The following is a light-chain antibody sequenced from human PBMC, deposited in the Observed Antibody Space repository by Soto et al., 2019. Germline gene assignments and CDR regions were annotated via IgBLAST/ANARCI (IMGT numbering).Light chain of an antibody. J-gene: IGLJ2*01. V-gene: IGLV3-16*01. CDR2: KDS. CDR1: ALPKKY. CDR3: LSADSSGTHVI. Sequence: SYELTQPPSVSVSLGQMARITCSGEALPKKYPYWYQQKPGQFPVLVIYKDSERPSGIPERFSGSRSGTIVTLTISGVQAEDEADYYCLSADSSGTHVILGGGTKLTVL.